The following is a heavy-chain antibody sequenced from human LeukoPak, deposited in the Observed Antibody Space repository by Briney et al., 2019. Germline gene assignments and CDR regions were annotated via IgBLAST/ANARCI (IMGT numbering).Heavy chain of an antibody. J-gene: IGHJ5*02. Sequence: GGSLRLSCTVSGFTVSSNSMSWVRQAPGKGLEWVANIKKDGSEKKYVDSVKGRFTISRDNAKNSLSLQMNSLRVEDTAIYYCAREGGSDWYSGWFDPWGQGTLVTVSS. D-gene: IGHD6-19*01. CDR1: GFTVSSNS. CDR3: AREGGSDWYSGWFDP. CDR2: IKKDGSEK. V-gene: IGHV3-7*01.